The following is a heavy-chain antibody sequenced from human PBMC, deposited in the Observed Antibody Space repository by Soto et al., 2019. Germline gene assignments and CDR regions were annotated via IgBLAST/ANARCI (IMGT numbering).Heavy chain of an antibody. V-gene: IGHV3-48*01. Sequence: HPGGSLRLSCAASGFTFSSYSMNWVRQAPGKGLEWVSYISSSSSTIYYADSVKGRFTISRDNAKNSLYLQMNSLRAEDTAVYYCARYYPNRAQGRLAAAHKGTVDYWGQGTLVTISS. D-gene: IGHD6-13*01. CDR2: ISSSSSTI. CDR1: GFTFSSYS. CDR3: ARYYPNRAQGRLAAAHKGTVDY. J-gene: IGHJ4*02.